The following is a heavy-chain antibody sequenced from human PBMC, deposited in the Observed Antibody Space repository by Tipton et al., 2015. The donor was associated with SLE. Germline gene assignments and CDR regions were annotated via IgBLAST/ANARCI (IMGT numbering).Heavy chain of an antibody. Sequence: TLSLTCTVSGGSISSGSYYWSWIRQPAGKGLEWIGNIYSSGSTNYNPSLKSRVTISVDTSKNQFSLKLSSVTAADTAVYYCARSSGYSSSWYKAFDIWGQGTMVTVSS. CDR2: IYSSGST. J-gene: IGHJ3*02. V-gene: IGHV4-61*09. CDR3: ARSSGYSSSWYKAFDI. CDR1: GGSISSGSYY. D-gene: IGHD6-13*01.